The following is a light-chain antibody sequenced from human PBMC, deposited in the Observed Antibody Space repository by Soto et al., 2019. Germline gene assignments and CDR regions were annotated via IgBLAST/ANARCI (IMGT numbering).Light chain of an antibody. CDR1: SSDVGGYNY. CDR2: EVN. V-gene: IGLV2-8*01. CDR3: SSYAGSSNV. Sequence: QCLLTQPPSPSGSPGRSFAIACTGTSSDVGGYNYVSWYQQHPGKAPKLMIYEVNKRPSGVPDRFSGSKSGNTASLTVSGLQAEDEADYHCSSYAGSSNVFGTGTKVTVL. J-gene: IGLJ1*01.